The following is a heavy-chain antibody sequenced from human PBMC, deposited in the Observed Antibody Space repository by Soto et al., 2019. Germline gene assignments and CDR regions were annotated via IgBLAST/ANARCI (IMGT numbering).Heavy chain of an antibody. CDR3: PHMSHDYVWGSYRYWYVDL. CDR2: IYWDDDK. V-gene: IGHV2-5*02. J-gene: IGHJ2*01. Sequence: QITLKESGPTLVKPTQTLTLTCTFSGFSLSTSGVGVGWIRQPPGKALQWLALIYWDDDKRYSPSLKSRLTITKDTSKTQVVITMTNTDPVDTATYYRPHMSHDYVWGSYRYWYVDLWGRGTLVTVSS. CDR1: GFSLSTSGVG. D-gene: IGHD3-16*02.